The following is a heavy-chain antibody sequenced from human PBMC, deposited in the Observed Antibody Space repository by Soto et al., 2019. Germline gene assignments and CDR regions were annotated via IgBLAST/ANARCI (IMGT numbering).Heavy chain of an antibody. Sequence: PGGSLRLSCAASGFTFDDYAMHWVRQAPGKGLEWVSGISWNSGSIGYADSVKGRFTISRDNAKNSLYLQMNSLRAEDTALYYCAKGGSLGVYHYYMDVWGKGTTVTVSS. V-gene: IGHV3-9*01. CDR2: ISWNSGSI. D-gene: IGHD2-15*01. CDR1: GFTFDDYA. J-gene: IGHJ6*03. CDR3: AKGGSLGVYHYYMDV.